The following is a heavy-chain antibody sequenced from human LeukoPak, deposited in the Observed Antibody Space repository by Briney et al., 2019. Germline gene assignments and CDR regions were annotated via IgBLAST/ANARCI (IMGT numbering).Heavy chain of an antibody. CDR3: ARGTPYYDFWSGLAADY. Sequence: SETLSLTRTVSGGSISSYYWSWLRQPPGKGLEWIGYIYYSGSTNYNPSLKSRVTISVGTSKNQFSLKLSSVTAADTAVYYCARGTPYYDFWSGLAADYWGQGTLVTVSS. V-gene: IGHV4-59*01. D-gene: IGHD3-3*01. CDR1: GGSISSYY. J-gene: IGHJ4*02. CDR2: IYYSGST.